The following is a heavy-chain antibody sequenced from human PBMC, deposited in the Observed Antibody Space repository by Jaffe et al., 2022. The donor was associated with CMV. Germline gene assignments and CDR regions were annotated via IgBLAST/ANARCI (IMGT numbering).Heavy chain of an antibody. CDR3: ARRGLEHGGFDY. Sequence: QLQLQESGPGLVKPSETLSLTCTVSGGSISSSSYYWGWIRQPPGKGLEWIGSIYYSGSTYYNPSLKSRVTISVDTSKNQFSLKLSSVTAADTAVYYCARRGLEHGGFDYWGQGTLVTVSS. CDR1: GGSISSSSYY. D-gene: IGHD1-1*01. J-gene: IGHJ4*02. CDR2: IYYSGST. V-gene: IGHV4-39*01.